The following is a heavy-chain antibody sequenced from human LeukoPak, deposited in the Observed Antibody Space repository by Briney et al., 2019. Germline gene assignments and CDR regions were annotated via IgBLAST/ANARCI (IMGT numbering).Heavy chain of an antibody. J-gene: IGHJ4*02. CDR3: ARTVGTYGDF. Sequence: PGGSLRLSCVASQFTFSSYWMSWVRQAPGKGLEWVANIKQDGSEKYYVDSVKGRFTISRDNAKNTLYLQMNSLRAEDTAVYYCARTVGTYGDFWGQGTLVTVSS. V-gene: IGHV3-7*01. D-gene: IGHD3-10*01. CDR2: IKQDGSEK. CDR1: QFTFSSYW.